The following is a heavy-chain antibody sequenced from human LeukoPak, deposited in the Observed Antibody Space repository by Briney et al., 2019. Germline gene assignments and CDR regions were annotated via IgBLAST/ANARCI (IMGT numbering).Heavy chain of an antibody. CDR2: INHSGST. CDR1: GGSISSYY. CDR3: ARSKRFGQLVRRNFVY. D-gene: IGHD6-13*01. Sequence: SETLSLTCTVSGGSISSYYWSWIRQPPGKGLEWIGEINHSGSTNYNPSLKSRVTISVDTSKNQFSLKLSSVTAADTAVYYCARSKRFGQLVRRNFVYWGQGTLVTVSS. V-gene: IGHV4-34*01. J-gene: IGHJ4*02.